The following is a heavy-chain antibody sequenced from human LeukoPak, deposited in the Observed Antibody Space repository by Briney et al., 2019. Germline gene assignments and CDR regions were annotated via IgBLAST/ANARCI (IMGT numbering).Heavy chain of an antibody. J-gene: IGHJ4*01. CDR1: GFIFDDYA. D-gene: IGHD1-1*01. CDR2: ISWNSGSE. V-gene: IGHV3-9*01. Sequence: PGRSLRLSCAASGFIFDDYAMHWLRQAPGKGLQWASGISWNSGSEGYADPVKGRFTISRDNAKNSLYLQMNSLRAEDTAFYYCAKDGRPDTYGIFDLWGHGTLVTVSS. CDR3: AKDGRPDTYGIFDL.